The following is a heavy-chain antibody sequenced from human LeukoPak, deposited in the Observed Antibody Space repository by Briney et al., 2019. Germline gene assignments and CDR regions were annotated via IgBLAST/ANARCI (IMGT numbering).Heavy chain of an antibody. CDR2: IYSDGRT. D-gene: IGHD3-10*01. V-gene: IGHV3-53*01. CDR3: ARVSGRFDVFDN. J-gene: IGHJ3*02. Sequence: PGGSLRLSCAASGFTVSTTYMCWVRQAPGKGLEWVSVIYSDGRTYYADSVKGRFTISRDNSKNTLYLQMDSLRAEDTAVYYCARVSGRFDVFDNWGQGTMVTVSS. CDR1: GFTVSTTY.